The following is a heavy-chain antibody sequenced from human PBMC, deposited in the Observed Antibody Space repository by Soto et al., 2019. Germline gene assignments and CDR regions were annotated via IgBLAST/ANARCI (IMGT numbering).Heavy chain of an antibody. CDR1: GFTFTSSA. CDR2: IVVGSGNT. Sequence: ASVKVSCKASGFTFTSSAVQWVRQARGQRLEWIGWIVVGSGNTNYAQKFQERVTITRDMSTSTAYMELSSLRSEDTAAYYCAADRAEWELLRFGYWGQGTLVTVSS. CDR3: AADRAEWELLRFGY. D-gene: IGHD1-26*01. J-gene: IGHJ4*02. V-gene: IGHV1-58*01.